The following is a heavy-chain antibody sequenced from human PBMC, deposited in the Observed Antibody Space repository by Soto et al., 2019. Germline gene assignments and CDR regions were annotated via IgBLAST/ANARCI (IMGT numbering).Heavy chain of an antibody. CDR1: GFTFNAYA. V-gene: IGHV3-23*01. CDR2: IGGSGGNR. J-gene: IGHJ4*02. Sequence: DVQLLESGGGLVQPGGSLRLSCAASGFTFNAYAMTWVRQAPGKGLESVSAIGGSGGNRYYAGSVRGRFTISRDNSKDTVELQMNSLRVEDTAVYYCARVASDYINSVDHWGQGILVSVSS. CDR3: ARVASDYINSVDH. D-gene: IGHD4-4*01.